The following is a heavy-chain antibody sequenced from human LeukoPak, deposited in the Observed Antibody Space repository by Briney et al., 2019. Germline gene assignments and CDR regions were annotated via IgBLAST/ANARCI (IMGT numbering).Heavy chain of an antibody. V-gene: IGHV1-18*01. Sequence: ASVKVSCKASGYTFTTYGISWVRQAPGQELEWMVWISAYNGNTKYAQKLQGRVTMTTDTSTSTAYMELKSLRSDDTAVYYCARDQMGGSYYGYFQHWGQGTLVTVSS. J-gene: IGHJ1*01. D-gene: IGHD1-26*01. CDR2: ISAYNGNT. CDR1: GYTFTTYG. CDR3: ARDQMGGSYYGYFQH.